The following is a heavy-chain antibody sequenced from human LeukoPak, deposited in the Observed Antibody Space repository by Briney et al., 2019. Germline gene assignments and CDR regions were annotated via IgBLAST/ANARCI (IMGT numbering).Heavy chain of an antibody. J-gene: IGHJ4*02. D-gene: IGHD6-19*01. CDR3: AREGYSSGWFRH. V-gene: IGHV3-53*01. CDR2: IYSGGST. Sequence: GGSLRLSCAASGFAVSSNYISWVRQAPGKGLEWVSVIYSGGSTYYADSVKGRFTISRDNSKNTLYLQMNSLRAEDTAVYYCAREGYSSGWFRHWGQGTLVTVSS. CDR1: GFAVSSNY.